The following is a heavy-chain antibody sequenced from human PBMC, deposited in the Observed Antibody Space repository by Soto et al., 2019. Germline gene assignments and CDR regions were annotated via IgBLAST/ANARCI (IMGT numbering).Heavy chain of an antibody. J-gene: IGHJ4*02. CDR1: GFTFSSYG. D-gene: IGHD6-13*01. V-gene: IGHV3-30*18. Sequence: QVQLVESGGGVVQPGRSLRLSCAASGFTFSSYGMHWVRQAPGKGLEWVAVISYDGSNKYYADSVKGRFTISRDNSKNTLYLQMNSLRAEDTAVYYCAKDLLYSSSWYALDYWGQGTLVTVSS. CDR2: ISYDGSNK. CDR3: AKDLLYSSSWYALDY.